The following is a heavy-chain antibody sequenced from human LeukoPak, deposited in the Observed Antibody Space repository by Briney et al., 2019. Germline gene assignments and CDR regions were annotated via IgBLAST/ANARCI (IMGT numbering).Heavy chain of an antibody. V-gene: IGHV3-30*03. D-gene: IGHD3-22*01. CDR3: ARDRINMMVLGHDSGLDF. J-gene: IGHJ4*02. CDR2: VSYDGGHK. Sequence: GGSLRLSCVGSGFSLNEYGIHWVRQAPGKGLEWVAVVSYDGGHKYYADSVKGRFTISRDTSSDTVSLQMTSLRVEDTAVYYCARDRINMMVLGHDSGLDFWGQGTLVTVSS. CDR1: GFSLNEYG.